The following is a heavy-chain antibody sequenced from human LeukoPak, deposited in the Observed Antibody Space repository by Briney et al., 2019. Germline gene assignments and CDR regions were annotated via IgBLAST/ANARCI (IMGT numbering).Heavy chain of an antibody. CDR1: GYSISSGYY. Sequence: SETLSLTCTVSGYSISSGYYWGWIRQPPGKGLEWIGSIYHSGSTYYNPSLKSRVTISVDTSKNQFSLKLSSVTAADTAVYYCARLYGSGSLFDYWGQGTLVTVSS. V-gene: IGHV4-38-2*02. CDR2: IYHSGST. CDR3: ARLYGSGSLFDY. J-gene: IGHJ4*02. D-gene: IGHD3-10*01.